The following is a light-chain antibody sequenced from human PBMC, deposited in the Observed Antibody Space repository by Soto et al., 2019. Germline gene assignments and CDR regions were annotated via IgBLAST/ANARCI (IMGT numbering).Light chain of an antibody. CDR1: SSDVGGYNY. CDR2: DVS. CDR3: CSYAGSYTWV. V-gene: IGLV2-11*01. Sequence: QSVLTQPRSVSGSTRQSVTSSCTGTSSDVGGYNYVSWYQQDPGKAPKLVIYDVSKRPSGVPDRFSGSKSGNTASLTISGLQAEDEADYYCCSYAGSYTWVFGTGTKLTVL. J-gene: IGLJ1*01.